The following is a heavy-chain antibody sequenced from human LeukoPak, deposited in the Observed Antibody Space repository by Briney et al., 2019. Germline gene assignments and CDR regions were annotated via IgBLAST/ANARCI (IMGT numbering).Heavy chain of an antibody. CDR3: ARVTTSGYFEY. CDR1: GFTFSDYW. V-gene: IGHV3-7*04. CDR2: IKFDESEK. J-gene: IGHJ4*02. D-gene: IGHD1-1*01. Sequence: GGSLRLSCAAPGFTFSDYWMSWVRQAPGKGLEWVASIKFDESEKHYMDSVKGRFTISRDSAKSSLYLQMNSLRAEDTAVYFCARVTTSGYFEYWGQGSLVTVSP.